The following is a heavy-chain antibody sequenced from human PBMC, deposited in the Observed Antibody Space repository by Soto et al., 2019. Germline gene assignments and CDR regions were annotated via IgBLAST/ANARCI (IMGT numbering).Heavy chain of an antibody. D-gene: IGHD4-17*01. CDR2: ISYDGSNK. CDR3: AKEYGNFYYYYGMDV. Sequence: PGGSLRLSCAASGFTFSSYGMHWVRQAPGKGLEWVAVISYDGSNKYYADSVKGRFTISRDNSKNTLYLQMNSLRAEDTAVYYCAKEYGNFYYYYGMDVWGQGTTVTVS. CDR1: GFTFSSYG. J-gene: IGHJ6*02. V-gene: IGHV3-30*18.